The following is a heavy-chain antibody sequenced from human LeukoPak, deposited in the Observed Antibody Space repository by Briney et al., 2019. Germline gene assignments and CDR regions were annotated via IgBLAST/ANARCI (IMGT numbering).Heavy chain of an antibody. J-gene: IGHJ3*01. CDR2: INQDGSAK. V-gene: IGHV3-7*01. CDR3: ARNAFDL. CDR1: GFTFSTYW. Sequence: GGSLRLSCAASGFTFSTYWMSWVRQAPGRGLEWVANINQDGSAKFYGDSVKGRFTISRDNAKKSLYLQINSPSAEDTAVYYCARNAFDLWGQGTMVTVSS.